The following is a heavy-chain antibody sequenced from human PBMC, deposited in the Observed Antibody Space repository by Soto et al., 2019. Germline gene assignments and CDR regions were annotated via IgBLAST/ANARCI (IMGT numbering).Heavy chain of an antibody. CDR2: ISGSGGST. J-gene: IGHJ4*02. V-gene: IGHV3-23*01. D-gene: IGHD2-2*01. CDR3: AKGRGYCSSTSCYVGSDY. Sequence: GGSLRLSCAASGFTFSSYAMSWVRQAPGKGLEWVSAISGSGGSTYYADSVKGWFTISRDNSKNTLYLQMNSLRAEDTAVYYCAKGRGYCSSTSCYVGSDYWGQGTLVTVSS. CDR1: GFTFSSYA.